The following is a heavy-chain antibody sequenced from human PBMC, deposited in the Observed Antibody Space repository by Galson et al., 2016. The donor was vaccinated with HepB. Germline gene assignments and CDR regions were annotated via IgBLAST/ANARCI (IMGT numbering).Heavy chain of an antibody. CDR1: GFTFSSYG. CDR3: ASEAPILAPTLDY. D-gene: IGHD5-12*01. Sequence: SLRLSCAASGFTFSSYGMHWVRQAPGKGLEWVACIWYDGSNKYYADSVKGRFTISRDNSKNTLYLQMNSLRAEDTAVYYCASEAPILAPTLDYWGQGTLVIVSS. V-gene: IGHV3-33*01. J-gene: IGHJ4*02. CDR2: IWYDGSNK.